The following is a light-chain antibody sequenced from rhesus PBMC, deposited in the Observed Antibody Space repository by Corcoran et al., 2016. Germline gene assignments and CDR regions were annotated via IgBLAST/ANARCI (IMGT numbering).Light chain of an antibody. CDR2: KAS. J-gene: IGKJ2*01. Sequence: DIQMTQSPSSLSASVGDTVTITCRASQSISSWLAWYQQKPGKAPKLLIYKASSLQSGVPSRFRGSGSGTEFTRTISSLQSEDFATYYCQQYSSSPPYSFGQGTKVEIK. V-gene: IGKV1-22*01. CDR1: QSISSW. CDR3: QQYSSSPPYS.